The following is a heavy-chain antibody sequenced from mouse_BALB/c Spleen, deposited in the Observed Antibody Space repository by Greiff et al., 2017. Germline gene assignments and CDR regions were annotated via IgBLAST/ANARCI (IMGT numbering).Heavy chain of an antibody. V-gene: IGHV1-15*01. J-gene: IGHJ2*01. Sequence: VQLQQSGAELVRPGASVTLSCKASGYTFTDYEMNWVKQTPVHGLEWIGAIDPETGGTAYNQKFKGKATLTADKSSSTAYMELRSLTSEDSAVYYCTRKRDCGYYFDYWGQGTTLTVSS. CDR3: TRKRDCGYYFDY. CDR2: IDPETGGT. CDR1: GYTFTDYE.